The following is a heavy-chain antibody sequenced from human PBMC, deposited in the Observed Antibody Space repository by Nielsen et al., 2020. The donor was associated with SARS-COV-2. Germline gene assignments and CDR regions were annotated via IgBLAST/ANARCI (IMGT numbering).Heavy chain of an antibody. J-gene: IGHJ4*02. CDR3: AKAPNPLAAAGYYYFDY. CDR1: GFTFDDYA. D-gene: IGHD6-13*01. CDR2: ISWNSGSI. Sequence: GGSLRLSCAAPGFTFDDYAMHWVRQAPGKGLEWVSGISWNSGSIGYADSVKGRFTISRDNAKNSLYLQMNSLRAEDTALYYCAKAPNPLAAAGYYYFDYWGQGTLVTVSS. V-gene: IGHV3-9*01.